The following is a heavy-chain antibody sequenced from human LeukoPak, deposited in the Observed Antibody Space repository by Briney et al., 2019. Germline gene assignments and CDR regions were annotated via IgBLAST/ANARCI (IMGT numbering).Heavy chain of an antibody. V-gene: IGHV3-21*01. J-gene: IGHJ5*02. CDR3: ARGVNYHGSGSYLRDWFDP. CDR2: ITSGETYI. Sequence: GGSLRLSCAASGFTFSTYNMNWLRQAPGKGLEWVSSITSGETYIYYADSVKGRFTISRDNAKNTLFLQVNSLRAEDTAVYYCARGVNYHGSGSYLRDWFDPWGLGTLVTVSS. D-gene: IGHD3-10*01. CDR1: GFTFSTYN.